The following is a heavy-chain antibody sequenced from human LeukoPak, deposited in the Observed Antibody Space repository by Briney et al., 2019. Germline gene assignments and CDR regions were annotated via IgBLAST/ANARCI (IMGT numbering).Heavy chain of an antibody. CDR1: GFTFSTYA. V-gene: IGHV3-23*01. Sequence: GGSLRLSCAASGFTFSTYAISWVPQAPGEGLEWVSTITGAGGGTYYADSVKGRFTISRDNSKHTVYLEMNSLRAEDTAVYYCARRLLVGTTVRPYFDYWGQGTLVTVSS. CDR2: ITGAGGGT. CDR3: ARRLLVGTTVRPYFDY. D-gene: IGHD1-26*01. J-gene: IGHJ4*02.